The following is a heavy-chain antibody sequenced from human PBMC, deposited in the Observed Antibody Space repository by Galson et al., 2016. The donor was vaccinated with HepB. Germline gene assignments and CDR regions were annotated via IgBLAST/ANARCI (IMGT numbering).Heavy chain of an antibody. J-gene: IGHJ3*02. D-gene: IGHD3-16*01. Sequence: YYADSVTGRFTISRDNSRNTLYLQMSSLTTEDTAVYYCVKDQGGTWGAFDIWGQGTLVTVSS. V-gene: IGHV3-64D*06. CDR3: VKDQGGTWGAFDI.